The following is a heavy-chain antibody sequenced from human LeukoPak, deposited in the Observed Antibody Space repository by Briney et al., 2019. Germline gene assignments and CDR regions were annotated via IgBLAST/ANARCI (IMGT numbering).Heavy chain of an antibody. CDR3: AKSRYYDADAFDI. V-gene: IGHV3-21*01. D-gene: IGHD3-3*01. Sequence: PGGSLRLSCAASGFTFSSYSMNWVRQAPGKGLEWVSSISSSSSYIYYADSVKGRFTISRDNAKNSLYLQMNSLRAEDTAVYYCAKSRYYDADAFDIWGQGTMVTVSS. J-gene: IGHJ3*02. CDR2: ISSSSSYI. CDR1: GFTFSSYS.